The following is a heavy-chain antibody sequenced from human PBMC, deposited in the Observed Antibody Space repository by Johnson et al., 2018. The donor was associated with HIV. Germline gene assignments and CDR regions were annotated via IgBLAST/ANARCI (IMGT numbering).Heavy chain of an antibody. V-gene: IGHV3-11*04. D-gene: IGHD6-13*01. CDR1: GFTFSDYY. Sequence: QVQLVESGGGVVQPGRSLRLSCAASGFTFSDYYMSWIRQAPGKGLEWVSYISRSGSTIYYADSVKGRFTISRDNSKNTLYLQMTSLRAEDTAVYDCAKAPTRIAARDAFDIWGQGTMVTVSS. CDR2: ISRSGSTI. CDR3: AKAPTRIAARDAFDI. J-gene: IGHJ3*02.